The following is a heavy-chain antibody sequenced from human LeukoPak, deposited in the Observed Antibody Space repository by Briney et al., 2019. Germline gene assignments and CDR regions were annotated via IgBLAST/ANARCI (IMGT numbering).Heavy chain of an antibody. CDR2: ISYDGSNE. D-gene: IGHD3-9*01. V-gene: IGHV3-30*18. Sequence: PGRSLRLSCAASGFTFSSYGMHWVRQAPGKGLEWVAVISYDGSNEYYADSVKGRFTISRDNSKNTLYLQMNSLRAEDTAVYYCAKDGDDIFSRPDYWGQGTLVTVSS. J-gene: IGHJ4*02. CDR3: AKDGDDIFSRPDY. CDR1: GFTFSSYG.